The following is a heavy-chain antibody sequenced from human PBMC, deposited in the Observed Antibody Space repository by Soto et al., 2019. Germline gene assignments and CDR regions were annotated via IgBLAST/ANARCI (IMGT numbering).Heavy chain of an antibody. Sequence: PWETLSLTCTVSGGSFNTPSYFWGWLRQPPGKGLDWIWDVLYTGPSHYNPSLKSRDSNSVDMSKNEFSLHLTSVTAADTAVYYCAILDSGCYQPDYWGRGTLVTVSS. V-gene: IGHV4-39*01. CDR3: AILDSGCYQPDY. D-gene: IGHD1-26*01. CDR2: VLYTGPS. CDR1: GGSFNTPSYF. J-gene: IGHJ4*02.